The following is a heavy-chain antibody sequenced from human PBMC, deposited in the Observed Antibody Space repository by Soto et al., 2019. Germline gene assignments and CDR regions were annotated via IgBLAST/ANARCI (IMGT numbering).Heavy chain of an antibody. CDR1: GGSISSYY. Sequence: QVQLQESGPGLVKPSETLSLTCTVSGGSISSYYWSWIRQPPGKGLEWIGYIYYSGSTNYNPSLKSRVTISVDTPKNQFSLKLSSVTAADTAVYYCASSIAAAGTSSYYYYGMDVWGQGTTVTVSS. J-gene: IGHJ6*02. CDR2: IYYSGST. D-gene: IGHD6-13*01. CDR3: ASSIAAAGTSSYYYYGMDV. V-gene: IGHV4-59*01.